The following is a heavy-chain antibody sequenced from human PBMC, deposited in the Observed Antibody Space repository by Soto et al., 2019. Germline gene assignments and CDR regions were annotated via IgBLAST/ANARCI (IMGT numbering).Heavy chain of an antibody. CDR1: GFTFSGSA. Sequence: PGGSLRLSCAASGFTFSGSAMHWVRQASGKGLEWVGRIRSKANSYATAYAASVKGRFTISRDDSKNTAYLQMNSLKTEDTAVYYCTLFPVVVPAAHGLIDYWGQGTLVTVSS. J-gene: IGHJ4*02. CDR2: IRSKANSYAT. CDR3: TLFPVVVPAAHGLIDY. D-gene: IGHD2-2*01. V-gene: IGHV3-73*01.